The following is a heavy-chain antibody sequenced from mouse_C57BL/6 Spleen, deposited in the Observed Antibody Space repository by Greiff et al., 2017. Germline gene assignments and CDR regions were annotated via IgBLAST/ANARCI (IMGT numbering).Heavy chain of an antibody. Sequence: QVQLQQSGAELVMPGASVKLSCKASGYTFTSYWMHWVKQRPGQGLEWIGEIDPSDSYTNYNQKFKGKSTLTVDKSSSTAYMLLSSLTSEDSAVYYCARTYYSNYWYFDVWGTGTTVTVSS. CDR3: ARTYYSNYWYFDV. CDR1: GYTFTSYW. V-gene: IGHV1-69*01. D-gene: IGHD2-5*01. CDR2: IDPSDSYT. J-gene: IGHJ1*03.